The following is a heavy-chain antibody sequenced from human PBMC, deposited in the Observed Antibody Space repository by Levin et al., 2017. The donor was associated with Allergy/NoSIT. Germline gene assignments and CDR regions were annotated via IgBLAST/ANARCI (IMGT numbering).Heavy chain of an antibody. J-gene: IGHJ6*02. CDR3: ARESITIFGVVIIGYYGMDV. Sequence: PSETLSLTCTVSGGSVSSGSYYWSWIRQPPGKGLEWIGYIYYSGSTNYNPSLKSRVTISVDTSKNQFSLKLSSVTAADTAVYYCARESITIFGVVIIGYYGMDVWGQGTTVTVSS. CDR2: IYYSGST. V-gene: IGHV4-61*01. CDR1: GGSVSSGSYY. D-gene: IGHD3-3*01.